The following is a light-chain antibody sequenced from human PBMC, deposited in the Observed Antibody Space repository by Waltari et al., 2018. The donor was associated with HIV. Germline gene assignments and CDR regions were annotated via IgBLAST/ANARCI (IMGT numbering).Light chain of an antibody. CDR2: DNN. J-gene: IGLJ1*01. V-gene: IGLV1-51*01. Sequence: QSVLTQPPPVSAAPGHKHTLPCPERIPHIGHTYVSRYQHLPGTAPKRLIYDNNNRPSGIPDRFSGSKSGTSATLGITGLQTGDEADYYCGTWDSSLSVVVFGTGTKVTVL. CDR1: IPHIGHTY. CDR3: GTWDSSLSVVV.